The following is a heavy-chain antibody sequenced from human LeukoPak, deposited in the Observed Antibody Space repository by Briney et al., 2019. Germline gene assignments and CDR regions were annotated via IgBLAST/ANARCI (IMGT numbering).Heavy chain of an antibody. CDR3: AKALFDQVFDY. D-gene: IGHD2-2*01. J-gene: IGHJ4*02. Sequence: GGSLRLSCAASGFTFSDYYMSWVRQAPGKGLEWVSAISGSGGSTYYADSVKGRFTISRDNSKNTLYLQMNSLRAEDTAVYYCAKALFDQVFDYWGQGTLVTVSS. V-gene: IGHV3-23*01. CDR2: ISGSGGST. CDR1: GFTFSDYY.